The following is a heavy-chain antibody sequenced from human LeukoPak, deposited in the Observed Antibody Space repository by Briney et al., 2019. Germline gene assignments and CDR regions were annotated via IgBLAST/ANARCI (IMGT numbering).Heavy chain of an antibody. CDR1: GGSISIYY. CDR3: ARGQLVGATNWFDT. D-gene: IGHD1-26*01. Sequence: SETLSLTCTVSGGSISIYYWTWIRQPPGKGLEWIGNVYYSGSTNYNPSPKSRVTISVDTSKNQFSLKLNSMTAADTAVYYCARGQLVGATNWFDTWGQGTLVTVSS. V-gene: IGHV4-59*08. CDR2: VYYSGST. J-gene: IGHJ5*02.